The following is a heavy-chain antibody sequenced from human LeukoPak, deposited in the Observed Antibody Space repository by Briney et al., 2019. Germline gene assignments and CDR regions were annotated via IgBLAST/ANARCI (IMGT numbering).Heavy chain of an antibody. Sequence: PSETLSLTCAVHGGSFSGYYWSWIRQPPGKGLEWIGEINHSGSTNYNPSLKSRVTISVDTSKNQFSLKLSSVTAADTAVYYCARSYRHSYYYGSGSHTNWFDPWGQGTLVTVSS. J-gene: IGHJ5*02. CDR1: GGSFSGYY. D-gene: IGHD3-10*01. CDR3: ARSYRHSYYYGSGSHTNWFDP. CDR2: INHSGST. V-gene: IGHV4-34*01.